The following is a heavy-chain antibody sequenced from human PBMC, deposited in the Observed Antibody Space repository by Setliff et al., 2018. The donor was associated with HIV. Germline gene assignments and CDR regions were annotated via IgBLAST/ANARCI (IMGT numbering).Heavy chain of an antibody. CDR2: IYSDGST. Sequence: PGGSLRLSCAASGFTVSGSYMSWVRQAPGKGLEWVSTIYSDGSTYHADSVKGRFTLSRDNSKNTLYLQMNNLTPEETAVYYCAKDGISGGAYPPYYFDYWGHGTLVTVSS. D-gene: IGHD2-15*01. CDR1: GFTVSGSY. J-gene: IGHJ4*01. CDR3: AKDGISGGAYPPYYFDY. V-gene: IGHV3-53*05.